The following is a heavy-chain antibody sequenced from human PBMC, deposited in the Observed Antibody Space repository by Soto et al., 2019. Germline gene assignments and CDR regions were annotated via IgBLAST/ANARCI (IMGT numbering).Heavy chain of an antibody. J-gene: IGHJ3*01. V-gene: IGHV1-2*02. CDR3: ARAGIPAAGNDALDV. D-gene: IGHD6-13*01. CDR2: IDPKRGDT. Sequence: QVRLVQSGAEVKKPGASLKVSCKASGYTFSGYFVHWVRQAPGQGLEWMAWIDPKRGDTNYAQSFQGRVTMTRDTSINTAYMELSGLKSDDTAVYYCARAGIPAAGNDALDVWGQGTKVTVSS. CDR1: GYTFSGYF.